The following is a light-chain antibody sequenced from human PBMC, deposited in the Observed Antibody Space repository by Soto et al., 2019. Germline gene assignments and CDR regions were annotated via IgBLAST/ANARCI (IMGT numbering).Light chain of an antibody. Sequence: EIVMTQSPATLSVSPGEGATLSCRASQTISNSLAWYQQKPGQAPRLLIYDASALPTDIPTRFSGSGYGTESTLTISSLQSEDFAFYFCQQYKIWPPAFGQGTKVDIK. CDR3: QQYKIWPPA. V-gene: IGKV3-15*01. J-gene: IGKJ1*01. CDR1: QTISNS. CDR2: DAS.